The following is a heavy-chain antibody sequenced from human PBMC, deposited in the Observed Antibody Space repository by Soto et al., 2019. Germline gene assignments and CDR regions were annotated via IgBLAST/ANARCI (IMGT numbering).Heavy chain of an antibody. CDR2: ISWNSGSI. Sequence: QLGGSLRLSCAASGFTFDDYAMHWVRQAPGKGLEWVSGISWNSGSIGYADSVKGRFTISRDNAKNSLYLQMNSLRAEDTALYYCAKGVQRSGEWPYFDYWGQGTLVTVSS. CDR3: AKGVQRSGEWPYFDY. D-gene: IGHD3-10*01. V-gene: IGHV3-9*01. J-gene: IGHJ4*02. CDR1: GFTFDDYA.